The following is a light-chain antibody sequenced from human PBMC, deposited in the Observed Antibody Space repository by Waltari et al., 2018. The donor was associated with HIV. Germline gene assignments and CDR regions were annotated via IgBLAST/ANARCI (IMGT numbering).Light chain of an antibody. Sequence: QSVLTQPPSLSGAPGQRVTISCPGDNSNIGAGPGVHWYQYLPETGPKLLIFDDTSRPSVVPAGFSGFRSGNSASLAIIDLQAEGEAIYYCQSYFSGRGCGTWVFGGGTTVTVL. V-gene: IGLV1-40*01. CDR2: DDT. CDR1: NSNIGAGPG. J-gene: IGLJ3*02. CDR3: QSYFSGRGCGTWV.